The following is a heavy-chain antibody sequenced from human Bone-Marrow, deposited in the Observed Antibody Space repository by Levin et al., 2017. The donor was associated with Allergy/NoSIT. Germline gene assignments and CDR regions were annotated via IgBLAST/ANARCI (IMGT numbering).Heavy chain of an antibody. Sequence: GESLKISCAASGFTFSSYWMHWVRQAPGKGLVWVSRSNSDESSTGYADFVKGRFTISRDNAKNTLYLQMHNLSIEDTAFYYCARGREEWLVLAGADWFDSWGQGTLVTVSS. J-gene: IGHJ5*01. V-gene: IGHV3-74*01. CDR3: ARGREEWLVLAGADWFDS. CDR1: GFTFSSYW. CDR2: SNSDESST. D-gene: IGHD6-19*01.